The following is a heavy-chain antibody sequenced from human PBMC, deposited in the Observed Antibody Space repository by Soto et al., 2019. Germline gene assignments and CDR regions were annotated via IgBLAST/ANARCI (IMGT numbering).Heavy chain of an antibody. Sequence: GESLKISCKGSGYSFTSYWIGWVRQMPGKGLEWMGIIYPGDSDTRYSPSFQGQVTISADKSISTAYLQWSSLKASDTAMYYCARTPSIAAAGKAGWFDPWGQGTLVTVSS. CDR1: GYSFTSYW. J-gene: IGHJ5*02. D-gene: IGHD6-13*01. CDR3: ARTPSIAAAGKAGWFDP. V-gene: IGHV5-51*01. CDR2: IYPGDSDT.